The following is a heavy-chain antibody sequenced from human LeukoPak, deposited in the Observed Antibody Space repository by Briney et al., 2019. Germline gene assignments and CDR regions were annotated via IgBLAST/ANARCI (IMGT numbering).Heavy chain of an antibody. J-gene: IGHJ4*02. CDR2: VYDNGNS. D-gene: IGHD3-3*01. CDR3: ARGSRYKPDFFAD. V-gene: IGHV4-59*01. CDR1: GGSMRHSY. Sequence: PSETLSLTCSVSGGSMRHSYWTWIRQTPEKGLEWIGYVYDNGNSNSRSSLRSRVSMSVDTSKNEFSLKLSSVTAADTAVYFCARGSRYKPDFFADWGLGTPVTVSS.